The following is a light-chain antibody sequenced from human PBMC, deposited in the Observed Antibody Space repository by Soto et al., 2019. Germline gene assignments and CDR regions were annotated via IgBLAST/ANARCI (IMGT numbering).Light chain of an antibody. V-gene: IGKV3-20*01. CDR1: QSVGCRS. CDR2: GAS. J-gene: IGKJ1*01. CDR3: QQYGSSPRT. Sequence: EIVVTQSPGTLSLSPGERAPLSCRASQSVGCRSLAWYQQKPGQAPRLLIYGASSSATGIPDRFSGGGAGTDFALYISRLEPEDCAVYYCQQYGSSPRTCGQGTKVEVK.